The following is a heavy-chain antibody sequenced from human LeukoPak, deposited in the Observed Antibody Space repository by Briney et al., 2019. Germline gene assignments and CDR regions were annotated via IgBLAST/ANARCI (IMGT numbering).Heavy chain of an antibody. CDR3: ARAPYRSGWYWGYYFDY. J-gene: IGHJ4*02. D-gene: IGHD6-19*01. Sequence: SETLSLTCTVSGGSISSGDYYWSWIRQPPGKGLEWIGYIYYSGSTYYNPSLKSRVTISVDTSKNQFSLKLTSVTAADTAVYFCARAPYRSGWYWGYYFDYWGQGTPVTVSS. V-gene: IGHV4-30-4*08. CDR2: IYYSGST. CDR1: GGSISSGDYY.